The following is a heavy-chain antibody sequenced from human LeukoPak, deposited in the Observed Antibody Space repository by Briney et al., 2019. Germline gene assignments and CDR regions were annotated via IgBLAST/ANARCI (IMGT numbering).Heavy chain of an antibody. J-gene: IGHJ4*02. V-gene: IGHV5-51*01. Sequence: GESLKISCKGSGYRFTSHWIAWVRQMPGKGLEWMGLIYPGDSDTRYSPSLKGQVTISTDGSISTAYLQWSSLKASDTAMYYCAFGASSWDRFDYWGQGTLVTVSS. D-gene: IGHD3-16*01. CDR2: IYPGDSDT. CDR1: GYRFTSHW. CDR3: AFGASSWDRFDY.